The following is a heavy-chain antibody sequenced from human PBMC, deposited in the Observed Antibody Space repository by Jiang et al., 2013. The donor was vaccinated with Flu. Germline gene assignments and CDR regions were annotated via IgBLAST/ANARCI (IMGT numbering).Heavy chain of an antibody. J-gene: IGHJ5*02. CDR3: ASVYDFWSGGAYP. CDR2: YYRSKWYN. D-gene: IGHD3-3*01. Sequence: YYRSKWYNDYAVSVKSRITINPDTSKNQFSLQLNSVTPEDTAVYYCASVYDFWSGGAYPWGQGTLVTVSS. V-gene: IGHV6-1*01.